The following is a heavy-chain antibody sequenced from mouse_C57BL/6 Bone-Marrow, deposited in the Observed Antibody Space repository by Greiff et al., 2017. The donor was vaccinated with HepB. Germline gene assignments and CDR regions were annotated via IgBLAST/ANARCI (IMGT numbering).Heavy chain of an antibody. CDR2: IHPNSGST. V-gene: IGHV1-64*01. CDR3: ARSLYDGSLDY. Sequence: QVQLQQPGAELVKPGASVKLSCKASGYTFTSYWMHWVKQRPGQGLEWIGMIHPNSGSTNYNEKFKSKATLTVDKSSSTAYMQLSSLASEDSAVYDCARSLYDGSLDYWGQGTTLTVSS. D-gene: IGHD2-3*01. J-gene: IGHJ2*01. CDR1: GYTFTSYW.